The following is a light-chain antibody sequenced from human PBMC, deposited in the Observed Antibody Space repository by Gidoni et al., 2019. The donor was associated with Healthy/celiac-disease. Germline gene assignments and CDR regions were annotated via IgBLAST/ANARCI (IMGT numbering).Light chain of an antibody. CDR1: SSNIGSNT. V-gene: IGLV1-44*01. CDR3: AAWDDSLNGPV. J-gene: IGLJ3*02. Sequence: QSVLTHPPSAYGTPGQTVTISVSGSSSNIGSNTVNWYQQLPGPAPKLLIYSNNHRPSVVPDRFSGSKSGTSASLAISGLQSEDEADYYCAAWDDSLNGPVFGGGTKLPVL. CDR2: SNN.